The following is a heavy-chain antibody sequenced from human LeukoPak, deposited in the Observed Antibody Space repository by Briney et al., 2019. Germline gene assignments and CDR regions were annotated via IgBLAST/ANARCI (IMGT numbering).Heavy chain of an antibody. CDR1: GGTFSSYA. V-gene: IGHV1-69*05. CDR3: ARGLATAIYY. CDR2: IIPIFGTA. D-gene: IGHD5-18*01. J-gene: IGHJ4*02. Sequence: SVKVSCKASGGTFSSYAISWVRQAPGQGLEWMGGIIPIFGTANYAQKFQGRVTMTRDTSTSTVYMELSSLRSEDTAVYYCARGLATAIYYWGQGTLVTVSS.